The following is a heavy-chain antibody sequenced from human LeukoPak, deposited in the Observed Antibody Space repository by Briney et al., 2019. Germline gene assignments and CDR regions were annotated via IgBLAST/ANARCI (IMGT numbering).Heavy chain of an antibody. D-gene: IGHD1-26*01. CDR2: INHSGST. V-gene: IGHV4-34*01. CDR1: GGSFSGYY. CDR3: ANRRDTNPGGYYYYMDV. J-gene: IGHJ6*03. Sequence: KPSETLSLTCAVYGGSFSGYYWSGIRQPPGKGLEWIGEINHSGSTNYNPSLKSRVTISVDTSKNQFSLKLSSVTAADTAVYYCANRRDTNPGGYYYYMDVWGKGTTVTVSS.